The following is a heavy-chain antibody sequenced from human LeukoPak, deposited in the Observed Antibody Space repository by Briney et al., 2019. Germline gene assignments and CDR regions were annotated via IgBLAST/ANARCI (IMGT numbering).Heavy chain of an antibody. CDR3: ARGRRSAY. V-gene: IGHV3-7*04. J-gene: IGHJ4*02. Sequence: GGSLRLSCAASGFTFTSFSMTWVRQAPGKGLEWVAYIVQDGSEKYYVDSVKGRFTISRDNAKNSLYLQMNSLRAEVTALYYGARGRRSAYWGQGTLVTVSS. CDR2: IVQDGSEK. CDR1: GFTFTSFS.